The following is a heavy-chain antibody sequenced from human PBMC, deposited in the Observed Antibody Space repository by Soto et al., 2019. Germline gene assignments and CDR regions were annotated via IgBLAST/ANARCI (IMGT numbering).Heavy chain of an antibody. J-gene: IGHJ6*02. CDR3: ARHDCISTSCYYYYYYSMDV. CDR2: IIPIFDTA. CDR1: GYTFTSYA. D-gene: IGHD2-2*01. V-gene: IGHV1-69*13. Sequence: SVKVSCKASGYTFTSYAMHWARQAPGQGLEWMGGIIPIFDTANYAQKFQGRVTITADESTSTAYMELSSLRSEDTAVYYCARHDCISTSCYYYYYYSMDVWGQGTTVTVSS.